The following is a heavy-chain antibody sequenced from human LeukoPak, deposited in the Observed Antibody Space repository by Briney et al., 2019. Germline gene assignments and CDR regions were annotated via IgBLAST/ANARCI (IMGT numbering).Heavy chain of an antibody. CDR3: ARVKGSGSYYSRYQYYYMDV. CDR1: GFTFSDYY. D-gene: IGHD3-10*01. J-gene: IGHJ6*03. CDR2: ISSSGSTI. V-gene: IGHV3-11*01. Sequence: GGSLRLSCAASGFTFSDYYMSWIRQAPGKGLGWVSYISSSGSTIYYADSVKGRFTISRDNAKNSLYLQMNSLRAEDTAVYYCARVKGSGSYYSRYQYYYMDVWGKGTTVTVSS.